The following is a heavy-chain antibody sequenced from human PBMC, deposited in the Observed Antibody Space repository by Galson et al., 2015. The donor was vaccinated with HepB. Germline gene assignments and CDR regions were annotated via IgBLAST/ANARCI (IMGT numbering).Heavy chain of an antibody. Sequence: LRLSCAASGFTFSRYAMTWARQAPGRGLEWVSTIGNGGDTYYADSVKGRFTISRDNSKSTLYLQMHSLRAEDTALYSCVRDAAVVVYGVDVWGQGTTVTVSS. CDR2: IGNGGDT. V-gene: IGHV3-23*01. J-gene: IGHJ6*02. CDR1: GFTFSRYA. CDR3: VRDAAVVVYGVDV. D-gene: IGHD2-21*01.